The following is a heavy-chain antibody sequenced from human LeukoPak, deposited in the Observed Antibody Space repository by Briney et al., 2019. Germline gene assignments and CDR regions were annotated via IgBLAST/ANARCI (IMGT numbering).Heavy chain of an antibody. CDR3: ATSVYYYGSGSFY. Sequence: GGSLRLSCAASGFTFSSYSMNWVRQAPGKGLEWVSSISSSSSYIYYADSVKGRFTISRDNAKNSLYLQMNSLRAEGTAVYYCATSVYYYGSGSFYWGQGTLVTVSS. CDR2: ISSSSSYI. J-gene: IGHJ4*02. V-gene: IGHV3-21*01. CDR1: GFTFSSYS. D-gene: IGHD3-10*01.